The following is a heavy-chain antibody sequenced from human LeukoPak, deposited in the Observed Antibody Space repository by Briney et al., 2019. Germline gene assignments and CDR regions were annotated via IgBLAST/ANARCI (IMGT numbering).Heavy chain of an antibody. CDR3: ARVLPYSHALDV. Sequence: GGSLRLSCAASGFTFSGYDMNWVRQAPGKGLEWVSYISSSVSTIDYAESLKGRFTISRDNPKNSLYLQMNSLRAEDTALYYCARVLPYSHALDVWGQGTTVTVS. D-gene: IGHD2-21*01. CDR1: GFTFSGYD. J-gene: IGHJ6*02. CDR2: ISSSVSTI. V-gene: IGHV3-48*03.